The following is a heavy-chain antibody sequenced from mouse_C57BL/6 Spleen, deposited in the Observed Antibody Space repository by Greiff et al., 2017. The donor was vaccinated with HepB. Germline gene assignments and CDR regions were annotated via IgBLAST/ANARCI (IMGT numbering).Heavy chain of an antibody. J-gene: IGHJ4*01. Sequence: EVQGMESGGGLVKPGGSLKLSCAASGFTFSSYAMSWVRQTPEKRLEWVATISDGGSYTYYPDNVKGRFTISRDNAKNNLYLQMSHLKSEDTAMYYCARDSNYDYAMDYWGQGTSVTVSS. CDR1: GFTFSSYA. D-gene: IGHD2-5*01. V-gene: IGHV5-4*01. CDR3: ARDSNYDYAMDY. CDR2: ISDGGSYT.